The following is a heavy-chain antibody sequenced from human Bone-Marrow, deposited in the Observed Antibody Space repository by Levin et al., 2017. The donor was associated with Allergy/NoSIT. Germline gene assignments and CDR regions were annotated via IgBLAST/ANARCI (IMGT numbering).Heavy chain of an antibody. Sequence: SVKVSCKASGGTFSSYAISWVRQAPGQGLEWMGGIIPIFGTANYAQKFQGRVTITADESTSTAYMELSSLRSEDTAVYYCARSNYGDYEVGYWGQGTLVTVSS. J-gene: IGHJ4*02. CDR1: GGTFSSYA. CDR3: ARSNYGDYEVGY. CDR2: IIPIFGTA. V-gene: IGHV1-69*13. D-gene: IGHD4-17*01.